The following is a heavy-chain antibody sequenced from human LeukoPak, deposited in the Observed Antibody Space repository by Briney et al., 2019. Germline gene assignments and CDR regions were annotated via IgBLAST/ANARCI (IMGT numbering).Heavy chain of an antibody. CDR2: IYPDDSDT. J-gene: IGHJ4*02. CDR1: GYSFTSHW. Sequence: GESLKISCKGSGYSFTSHWIGWVRQMPGKGLEWMGIIYPDDSDTRYSPSFQGQVTISADKSISTAYLQWSSLKASDTAMYYCARRSPYSSSWYLDYWGQGTLVTVSS. CDR3: ARRSPYSSSWYLDY. V-gene: IGHV5-51*01. D-gene: IGHD6-13*01.